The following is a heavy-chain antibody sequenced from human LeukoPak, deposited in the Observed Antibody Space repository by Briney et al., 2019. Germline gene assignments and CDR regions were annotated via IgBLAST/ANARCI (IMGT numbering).Heavy chain of an antibody. D-gene: IGHD4-23*01. Sequence: GESLKISCKGSGYSFTSYWIGWVRQMPGKGLEWMGIIYPGDSDTRYSPSFQGQVTISADKSISTAYLQWSSLKASDTAMYYCARTVENVGGNYYYYMDVWGKGTTVTVSS. CDR2: IYPGDSDT. J-gene: IGHJ6*03. CDR1: GYSFTSYW. CDR3: ARTVENVGGNYYYYMDV. V-gene: IGHV5-51*01.